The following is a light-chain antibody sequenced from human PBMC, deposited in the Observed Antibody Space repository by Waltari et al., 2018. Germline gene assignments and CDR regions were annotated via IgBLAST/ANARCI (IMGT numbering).Light chain of an antibody. CDR3: HQNLDSHLT. J-gene: IGKJ4*01. CDR1: RTLLHSPNNRNY. CDR2: WAS. Sequence: DIVMTQSPDSLAVSLGERATINCKSSRTLLHSPNNRNYLSWFQQKPGQPPKLLIYWASTRESGVPDRFSGSGSGTEFTLTISSLQAEDVAVYYCHQNLDSHLTFGGGTNVEIK. V-gene: IGKV4-1*01.